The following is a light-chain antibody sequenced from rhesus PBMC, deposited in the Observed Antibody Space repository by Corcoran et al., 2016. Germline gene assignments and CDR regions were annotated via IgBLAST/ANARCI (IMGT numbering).Light chain of an antibody. CDR3: QHGYGIPLT. V-gene: IGKV1S17*01. CDR1: QGIRNN. Sequence: DIQMTQSPSSLSASVGDRVTITCQASQGIRNNLAWYQQKSGTVPKLLIFAVSPLQNGFPARFSGSGSGTAFTLTISSLQPEDFATYYCQHGYGIPLTFGGGTKVEIK. J-gene: IGKJ4*01. CDR2: AVS.